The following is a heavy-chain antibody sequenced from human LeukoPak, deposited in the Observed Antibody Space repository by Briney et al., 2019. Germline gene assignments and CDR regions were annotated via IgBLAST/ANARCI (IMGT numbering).Heavy chain of an antibody. CDR3: ARDLLGDYGTFDI. D-gene: IGHD4-17*01. J-gene: IGHJ3*02. CDR1: GGSISSYY. CDR2: IYYSGST. V-gene: IGHV4-59*01. Sequence: SETLSLTCTVSGGSISSYYWSWIRQPPGKGLEWIGYIYYSGSTNYNPSLKSRVTISVDTSKNQFSLKLSSVTAADTAVYYCARDLLGDYGTFDIWGQGAMVTVSS.